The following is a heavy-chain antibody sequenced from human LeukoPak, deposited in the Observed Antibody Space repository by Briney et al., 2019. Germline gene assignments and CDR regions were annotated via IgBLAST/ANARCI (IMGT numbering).Heavy chain of an antibody. D-gene: IGHD3/OR15-3a*01. CDR1: GFTFSTYP. Sequence: GGSLRLSCAASGFTFSTYPMTWVRQAPGKGLEWVSLVTNNGGRTFYADSVKGRFTISRDNSKDTLYLQMNSLRAEDTAVYYCAGRTWTDSRWTFNMWGQGTLVTV. CDR2: VTNNGGRT. CDR3: AGRTWTDSRWTFNM. V-gene: IGHV3-23*01. J-gene: IGHJ3*02.